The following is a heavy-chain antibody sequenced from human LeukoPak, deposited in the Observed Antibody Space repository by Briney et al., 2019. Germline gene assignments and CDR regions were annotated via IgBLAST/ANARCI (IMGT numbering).Heavy chain of an antibody. V-gene: IGHV3-30-3*01. D-gene: IGHD3-3*01. Sequence: GGSLRLSCAASGFTFSSYAMHWVRQAPGKGLEWVAVISYDGSNKYYADSVKGRFTISRDNSKNTLYLQMNSLRAEDTAVYYCARDGGGPDFWSGYCDYWGQGTLVTVSS. J-gene: IGHJ4*02. CDR1: GFTFSSYA. CDR3: ARDGGGPDFWSGYCDY. CDR2: ISYDGSNK.